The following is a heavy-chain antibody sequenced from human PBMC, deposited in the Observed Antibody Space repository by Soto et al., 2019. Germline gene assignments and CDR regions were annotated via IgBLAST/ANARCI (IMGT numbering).Heavy chain of an antibody. CDR3: ASDPHMIPFGVRHV. V-gene: IGHV3-23*01. CDR2: ISGSGGST. Sequence: GGSLRLSCAASGFTFSSYAMSWVRQAPGKGLEWVSAISGSGGSTYYADSVKGRFTISRDNSKNTLYLQMNSLRAEDTAVYYCASDPHMIPFGVRHVWGQGTLVTGYS. D-gene: IGHD3-16*01. J-gene: IGHJ4*02. CDR1: GFTFSSYA.